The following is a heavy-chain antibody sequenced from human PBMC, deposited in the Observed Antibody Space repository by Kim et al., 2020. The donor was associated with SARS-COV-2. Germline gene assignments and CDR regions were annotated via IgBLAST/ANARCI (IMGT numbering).Heavy chain of an antibody. CDR3: ARLGVDMLCSSTSCSY. D-gene: IGHD2-2*01. CDR2: INPNSGGT. V-gene: IGHV1-2*06. CDR1: GYTFTGYY. J-gene: IGHJ4*02. Sequence: ASVKVSCKASGYTFTGYYMHWVRQAPGQGLEWMGRINPNSGGTNYAQKFQGRVTMTRDTSISTAYMELSRLRSDDTAVYYCARLGVDMLCSSTSCSYWGQGTLVTVSS.